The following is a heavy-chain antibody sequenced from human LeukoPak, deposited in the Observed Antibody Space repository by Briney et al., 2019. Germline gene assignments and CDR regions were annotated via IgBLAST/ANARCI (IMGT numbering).Heavy chain of an antibody. CDR2: IYYSGST. D-gene: IGHD3-16*01. Sequence: SETLSLTCTVSGGSISSRSYYWGWIRQPPGKGLEWIGSIYYSGSTSYNPSLKSRVTISLDTSKNQFSLKLSSVTAADTAVYYCARPFREGGYYGMDVWGQGTTVTVS. CDR1: GGSISSRSYY. V-gene: IGHV4-39*01. J-gene: IGHJ6*02. CDR3: ARPFREGGYYGMDV.